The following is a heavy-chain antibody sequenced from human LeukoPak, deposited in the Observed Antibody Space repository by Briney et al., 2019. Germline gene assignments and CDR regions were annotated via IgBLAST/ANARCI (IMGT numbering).Heavy chain of an antibody. V-gene: IGHV3-9*01. J-gene: IGHJ4*02. CDR2: ISWNSGSI. D-gene: IGHD5-12*01. CDR1: GFTFDDYA. CDR3: AKDKLDIVATITIGYFDY. Sequence: PGRSLRLSCAASGFTFDDYATHWVRQAPGKGLEWVSGISWNSGSIGYADSVKGRFTISRDDAKNSLYLQMNSLRAEDTALYYCAKDKLDIVATITIGYFDYWGQGTLVTVSS.